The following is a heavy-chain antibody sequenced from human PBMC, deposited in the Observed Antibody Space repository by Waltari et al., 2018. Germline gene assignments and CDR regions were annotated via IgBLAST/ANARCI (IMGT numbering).Heavy chain of an antibody. CDR1: GFRFSVST. J-gene: IGHJ4*02. Sequence: EVQAVESGRGLVQRGGSLIRSRETSGFRFSVSTIPGVRQTSGKGLEWVGRIRRQPYNYATAYSASVKGRFTISRDDSKNTAYLQMNNLMTEDTAVYYCSGGEVTGTDFWGQGTLVTVSS. V-gene: IGHV3-73*01. CDR2: IRRQPYNYAT. D-gene: IGHD6-19*01. CDR3: SGGEVTGTDF.